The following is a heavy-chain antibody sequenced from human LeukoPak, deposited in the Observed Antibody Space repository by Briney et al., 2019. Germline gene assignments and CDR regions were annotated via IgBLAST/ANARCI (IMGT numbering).Heavy chain of an antibody. Sequence: GGTLRLSCAASGFTFSSYGMSWVRQAPGKGLEWVSAISGSGGSTYYADSVKGRFTISRDNAKNSLYLQMNSLRAEDTAVYYCARDPQLRYFDWFPPRSGAFDIWGQGTMVTVSS. D-gene: IGHD3-9*01. CDR2: ISGSGGST. J-gene: IGHJ3*02. CDR3: ARDPQLRYFDWFPPRSGAFDI. V-gene: IGHV3-23*01. CDR1: GFTFSSYG.